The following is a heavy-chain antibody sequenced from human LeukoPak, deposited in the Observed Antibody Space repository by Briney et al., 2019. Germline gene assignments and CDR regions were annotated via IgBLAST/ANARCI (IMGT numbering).Heavy chain of an antibody. CDR3: ARDHLPHCSSTSCYTHYYGMDV. Sequence: ASVKVSCKASGYTFTSYDINWVRQAPGQGLEWMGWMNPNSGNTGYAQKFQGRVTMTRNTSISTAYMELSSLRSEDMAVYYCARDHLPHCSSTSCYTHYYGMDVWGQGTTVTVSS. D-gene: IGHD2-2*02. V-gene: IGHV1-8*01. CDR1: GYTFTSYD. J-gene: IGHJ6*02. CDR2: MNPNSGNT.